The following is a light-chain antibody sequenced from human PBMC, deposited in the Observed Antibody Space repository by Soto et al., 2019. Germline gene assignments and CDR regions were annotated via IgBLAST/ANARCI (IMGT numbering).Light chain of an antibody. Sequence: DIQMTQSPSTLSASVGDRVTITCRASQSISSWLAWYQQKPGKAPKPLIYKASSLESGVPSRFSGSGSGTEFTLTVSSLRADDFATYYDQQYNSDSPPWTFGQGTKVEIK. CDR3: QQYNSDSPPWT. CDR2: KAS. J-gene: IGKJ1*01. V-gene: IGKV1-5*03. CDR1: QSISSW.